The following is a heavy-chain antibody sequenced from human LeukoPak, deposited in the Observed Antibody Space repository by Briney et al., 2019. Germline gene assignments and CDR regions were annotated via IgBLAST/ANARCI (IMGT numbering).Heavy chain of an antibody. V-gene: IGHV3-48*03. CDR1: GFTFSSYD. CDR2: ISNSGSNI. J-gene: IGHJ4*02. CDR3: ARGGSYYEIDY. Sequence: GGSLRLSCAASGFTFSSYDVNWVRQAPGKGLEWVSDISNSGSNIYYADSVKGRFTISRDNAKNSLYLQMNSLRAEDTAVYYCARGGSYYEIDYWGQGTLVTVSS. D-gene: IGHD1-26*01.